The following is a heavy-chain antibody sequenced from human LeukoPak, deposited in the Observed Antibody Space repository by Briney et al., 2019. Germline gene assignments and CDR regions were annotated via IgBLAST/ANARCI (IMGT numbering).Heavy chain of an antibody. Sequence: GESLKISCKGSGYSFTSYWIGWVRQMPGKGLEWMGIIYPGDSDTRYSPSFQGQVTISADKSISTAYLQWTSLRASDTAMYYCARLLIDPREFDSSLYYFDHWGQGTLVTVSS. V-gene: IGHV5-51*01. J-gene: IGHJ4*02. D-gene: IGHD3-10*01. CDR3: ARLLIDPREFDSSLYYFDH. CDR2: IYPGDSDT. CDR1: GYSFTSYW.